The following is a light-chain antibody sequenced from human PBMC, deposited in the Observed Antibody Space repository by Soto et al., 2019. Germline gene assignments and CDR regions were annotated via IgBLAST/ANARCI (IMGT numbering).Light chain of an antibody. J-gene: IGKJ2*01. CDR1: QSVFYSSSNKNY. V-gene: IGKV4-1*01. CDR2: WAS. Sequence: DIVMTQSPDSLAVSLGERATINCKSSQSVFYSSSNKNYLAWYQQKPGQPPKLLIYWASTRESGVPDRFSGGESGTDFTLTISSLQAEDVALYYCQQYYSIPFTFGQGTKLEI. CDR3: QQYYSIPFT.